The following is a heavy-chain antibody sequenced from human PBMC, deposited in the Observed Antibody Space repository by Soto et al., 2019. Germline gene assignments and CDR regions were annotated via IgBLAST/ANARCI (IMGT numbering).Heavy chain of an antibody. V-gene: IGHV1-2*04. CDR2: INPNSGGT. CDR3: ARAPPRYYGSGSYWFDP. CDR1: GYTFTGYY. J-gene: IGHJ5*02. Sequence: ASVKVSCKASGYTFTGYYMHWVRQAPGQGLEWMGWINPNSGGTNYAQKFQGWVTMTRDTSISTAYMELSRLRSDDTAVYYCARAPPRYYGSGSYWFDPWGQGTLVTVSS. D-gene: IGHD3-10*01.